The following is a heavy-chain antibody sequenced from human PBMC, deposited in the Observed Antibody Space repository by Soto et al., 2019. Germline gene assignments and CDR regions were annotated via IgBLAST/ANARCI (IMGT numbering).Heavy chain of an antibody. V-gene: IGHV4-61*01. CDR2: IYYSGST. Sequence: QVRLQESGPGLVKPSETLSLTCSVSGGSVNSGNYYWSWIRQPPGKGLEWIGYIYYSGSTNYNPSLKSRVTISLDTSKNQFSLSLNSVTAADTAVYYCARVGVTMIRGADYWGQGTLVTVSS. J-gene: IGHJ4*02. D-gene: IGHD3-10*01. CDR1: GGSVNSGNYY. CDR3: ARVGVTMIRGADY.